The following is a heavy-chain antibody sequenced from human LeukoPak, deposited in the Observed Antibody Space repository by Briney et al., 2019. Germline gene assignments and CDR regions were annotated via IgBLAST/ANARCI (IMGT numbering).Heavy chain of an antibody. CDR2: ISPSGGST. CDR1: GYTFTSNY. Sequence: ASVKVSCKAFGYTFTSNYMHWVRQAPGQGPEWMGVISPSGGSTTYAQKLQGRVTMTTDTSTSTAYMELRSLRSDDTAVYYCARGTSYYDFWSGYFIYDYWGQGTLVTVSS. V-gene: IGHV1-46*01. J-gene: IGHJ4*02. D-gene: IGHD3-3*01. CDR3: ARGTSYYDFWSGYFIYDY.